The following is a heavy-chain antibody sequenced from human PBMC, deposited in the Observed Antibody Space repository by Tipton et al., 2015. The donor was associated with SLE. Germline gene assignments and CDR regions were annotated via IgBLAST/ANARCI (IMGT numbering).Heavy chain of an antibody. V-gene: IGHV1-2*02. J-gene: IGHJ4*02. Sequence: QSGAEVKKPGASVKVSCKASGYTFTSYYMHWVRQAPGQGLEWMGWISAYNGNTNYAQKLQGRVTMTRDTSISTAYMELSRLRSDDTAVYYCARSGDSSGYYFDYWGQGTLVTVSS. CDR2: ISAYNGNT. D-gene: IGHD3-22*01. CDR3: ARSGDSSGYYFDY. CDR1: GYTFTSYY.